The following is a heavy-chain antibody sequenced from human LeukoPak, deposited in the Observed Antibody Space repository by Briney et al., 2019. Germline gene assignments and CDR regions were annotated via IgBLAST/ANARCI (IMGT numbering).Heavy chain of an antibody. D-gene: IGHD3-3*01. CDR2: ISGSSSYI. J-gene: IGHJ6*03. Sequence: GGSLRLSCAASGFTFSGYSMNWFRQAPGKGLEWVSSISGSSSYIYNADSVKGRFTISRDNAKNSLYLQMNSLRAEDTAVYYCARTLSPQSITIFGVVSYYYMDVWGKGTTVTVSS. CDR1: GFTFSGYS. CDR3: ARTLSPQSITIFGVVSYYYMDV. V-gene: IGHV3-21*01.